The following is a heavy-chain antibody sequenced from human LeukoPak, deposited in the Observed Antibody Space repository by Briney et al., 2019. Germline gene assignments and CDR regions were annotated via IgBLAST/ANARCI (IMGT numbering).Heavy chain of an antibody. J-gene: IGHJ4*02. CDR1: SGSFSGYY. CDR2: INHSGST. D-gene: IGHD3-3*01. Sequence: SETLSLTCAVYSGSFSGYYWSWIRQPPGKGLEWIGEINHSGSTNYNPSLKSRVTISVDTSKNQFSLKLSSVTAADTAVYYCAVYDFWSGHPDSWGQGTLVTVSS. V-gene: IGHV4-34*01. CDR3: AVYDFWSGHPDS.